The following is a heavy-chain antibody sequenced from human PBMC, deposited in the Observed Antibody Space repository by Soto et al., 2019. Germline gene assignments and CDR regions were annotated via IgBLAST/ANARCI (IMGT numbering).Heavy chain of an antibody. J-gene: IGHJ4*02. CDR2: INPTSGDT. Sequence: QVQLVQSGAEVKKPGASVKVSCKTSGYTFTGYYIHWVRQAPGHGLEWMALINPTSGDTNHGHKFQGRVTLTRDTSINTVYMEVTSLRFDDTAVYYCAVAGLPFEYWGQGTLVTVFS. V-gene: IGHV1-2*02. CDR1: GYTFTGYY. D-gene: IGHD6-19*01. CDR3: AVAGLPFEY.